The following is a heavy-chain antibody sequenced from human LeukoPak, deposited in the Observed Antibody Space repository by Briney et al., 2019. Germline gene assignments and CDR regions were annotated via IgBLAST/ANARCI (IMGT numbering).Heavy chain of an antibody. CDR3: ASYYDFWSGYYTYYFDY. CDR1: GFTFSSYS. V-gene: IGHV3-21*01. Sequence: AGGSLRLSCAVSGFTFSSYSMNWVRQAPGKGLEWVSSISSSSSYIYYADSVKGRFTISRDNAKNSLYLQMNSLRAEDTAVYYCASYYDFWSGYYTYYFDYWGQGTLVTVSS. D-gene: IGHD3-3*01. J-gene: IGHJ4*02. CDR2: ISSSSSYI.